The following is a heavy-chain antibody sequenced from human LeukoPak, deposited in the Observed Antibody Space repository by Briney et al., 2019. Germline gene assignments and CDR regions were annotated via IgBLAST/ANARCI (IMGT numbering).Heavy chain of an antibody. J-gene: IGHJ3*02. Sequence: PGGSLRLSCAASGFTFSSYAMHWVRQAPGKGLEWVAVISYDGSNKYYADSVKGRFTISRDNSKNTLYLQMNSLRAEDTAVYYCARGRKGAFDIWGQGTMVTVSS. CDR1: GFTFSSYA. CDR2: ISYDGSNK. V-gene: IGHV3-30*04. CDR3: ARGRKGAFDI.